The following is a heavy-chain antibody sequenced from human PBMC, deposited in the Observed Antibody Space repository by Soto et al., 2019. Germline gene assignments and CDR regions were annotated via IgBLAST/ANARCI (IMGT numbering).Heavy chain of an antibody. D-gene: IGHD3-9*01. Sequence: QVQLVQSGAEVKKPGSSVKVSCKASGGTFSSYTISWVRQAPGQGLEWMGRIIPILGIANYAQKFQGRVTITADKSTSTAYMELSSLRSEDTAVYYCANIRAQYYDILTGYPYWYFALWGRGTLVTVSS. CDR1: GGTFSSYT. CDR2: IIPILGIA. J-gene: IGHJ2*01. CDR3: ANIRAQYYDILTGYPYWYFAL. V-gene: IGHV1-69*02.